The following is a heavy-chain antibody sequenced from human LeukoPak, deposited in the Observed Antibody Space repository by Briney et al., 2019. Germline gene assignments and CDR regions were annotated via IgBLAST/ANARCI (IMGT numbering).Heavy chain of an antibody. CDR3: AGDRLQLWLNGYYYYYMDV. D-gene: IGHD5-18*01. V-gene: IGHV6-1*01. CDR2: TYYRSKWYN. CDR1: GDSVSSNSAA. Sequence: SQTLSLTCAISGDSVSSNSAAWNWIRQSPSRGLEWLGRTYYRSKWYNDYAVSVKSRITINPDTSKNQFSLQLNSVTPEDTAVYYCAGDRLQLWLNGYYYYYMDVWGKGTTVTVSS. J-gene: IGHJ6*03.